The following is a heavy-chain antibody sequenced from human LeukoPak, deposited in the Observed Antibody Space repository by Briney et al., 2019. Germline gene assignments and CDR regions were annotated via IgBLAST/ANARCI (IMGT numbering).Heavy chain of an antibody. CDR1: GDSVSSNSAG. CDR2: TYYRAKWYN. V-gene: IGHV6-1*01. Sequence: SQTLSLTCAVSGDSVSSNSAGWNWIRQPPSRGLEWLGRTYYRAKWYNDYAESVNTRITISPHTSKNQFSLQLTSVTPEDTAVYSCARQTSSSYTFFDYWGQGTLVTVSS. CDR3: ARQTSSSYTFFDY. J-gene: IGHJ4*02. D-gene: IGHD2-2*02.